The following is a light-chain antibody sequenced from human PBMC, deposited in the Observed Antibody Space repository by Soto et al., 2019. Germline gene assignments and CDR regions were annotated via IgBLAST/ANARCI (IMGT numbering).Light chain of an antibody. CDR2: GVS. CDR1: ISDFVVYNY. J-gene: IGLJ1*01. CDR3: SSHTISSALQV. V-gene: IGLV2-14*01. Sequence: LTHPASLSGSPGQSLNISCTATISDFVVYNYVSWYQQHPGKAPKLMIYGVSNRPSGVSNRFSGSKSGNTASPTISGLQADDEADYYCSSHTISSALQVFGTGTKVTVL.